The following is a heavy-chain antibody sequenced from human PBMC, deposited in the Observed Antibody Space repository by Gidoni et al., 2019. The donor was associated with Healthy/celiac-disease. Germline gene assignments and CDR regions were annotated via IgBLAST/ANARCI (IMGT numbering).Heavy chain of an antibody. CDR3: ARAGGYDWD. CDR2: IYHSGST. D-gene: IGHD5-12*01. V-gene: IGHV4-4*02. J-gene: IGHJ4*02. CDR1: GGSISSSNW. Sequence: AQLQESGPGQVKPSAPLPLTCAVPGGSISSSNWWSWVRQPPGKGLEWIGEIYHSGSTNDNPSLKSRVTISVDKSTHQFSLKLISLTAADTAVSSCARAGGYDWDWGQGTLVPVSS.